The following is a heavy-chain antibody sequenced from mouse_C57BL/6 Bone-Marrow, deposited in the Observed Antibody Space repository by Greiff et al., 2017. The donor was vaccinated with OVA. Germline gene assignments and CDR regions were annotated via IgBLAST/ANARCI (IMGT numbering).Heavy chain of an antibody. D-gene: IGHD3-1*01. J-gene: IGHJ4*01. CDR1: GFTFSDYG. Sequence: EVMLVESGGGLVQPGGSLKLSCAASGFTFSDYGMAWVRQAPRKGPEWVAFISNLAYSIYYADTVTGRFNISRENAKTTLFLEMSSLRSEDTAMYYCARQGARYYAMDYWGQGTSVTVSS. CDR2: ISNLAYSI. V-gene: IGHV5-15*01. CDR3: ARQGARYYAMDY.